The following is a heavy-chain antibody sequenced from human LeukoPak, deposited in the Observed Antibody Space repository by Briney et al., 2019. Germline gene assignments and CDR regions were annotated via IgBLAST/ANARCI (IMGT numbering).Heavy chain of an antibody. Sequence: GGSLRLSCAASGFTVSSNYMSWVRQAPGKGLEWVSVIYSGGSTYYADSVKGRFTISRDNSKNTLYLQMNSLRVEDTAVYYCARDRSGFRGYYYYGMDVWGQGTTVTASS. CDR3: ARDRSGFRGYYYYGMDV. J-gene: IGHJ6*02. D-gene: IGHD6-19*01. V-gene: IGHV3-53*01. CDR1: GFTVSSNY. CDR2: IYSGGST.